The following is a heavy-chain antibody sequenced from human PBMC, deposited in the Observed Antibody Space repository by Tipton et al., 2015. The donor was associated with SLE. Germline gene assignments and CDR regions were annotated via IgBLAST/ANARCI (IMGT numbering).Heavy chain of an antibody. CDR1: GGSISSSY. CDR2: IYTSGST. Sequence: TLSLTCTVSGGSISSSYWSWIRQPAGKGLEWIGRIYTSGSTDYNPSLKSRVTMSVDTPKNQFSLKLSSVTAADTAVYYCARDWPSSAAGANWFDPWGQGTLVTVSS. D-gene: IGHD6-13*01. V-gene: IGHV4-4*07. J-gene: IGHJ5*02. CDR3: ARDWPSSAAGANWFDP.